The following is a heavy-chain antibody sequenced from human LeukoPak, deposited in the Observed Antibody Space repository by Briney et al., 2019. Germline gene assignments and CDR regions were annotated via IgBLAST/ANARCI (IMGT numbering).Heavy chain of an antibody. J-gene: IGHJ6*03. CDR1: GESFSGYY. Sequence: SETLSLTCAVYGESFSGYYWSWIRQPPGKGLEWIGEINHSGTTNYNPSLKRRVTISVDTSNNQFSLKLSSVTVADTALYYCARLHLGYCSSTSCYASDYYYYMDVWGKGTTVTISS. CDR3: ARLHLGYCSSTSCYASDYYYYMDV. D-gene: IGHD2-2*01. CDR2: INHSGTT. V-gene: IGHV4-34*01.